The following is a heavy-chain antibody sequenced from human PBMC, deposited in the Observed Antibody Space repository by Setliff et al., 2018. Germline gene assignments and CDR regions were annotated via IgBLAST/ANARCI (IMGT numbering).Heavy chain of an antibody. CDR2: IHPADYDT. D-gene: IGHD3-22*01. J-gene: IGHJ4*02. CDR3: ARGYDSGGWNY. V-gene: IGHV5-51*01. CDR1: GNGFTDLW. Sequence: PGETLKISCKVSGNGFTDLWIAWVRQTPGKGLEWMGIIHPADYDTRYSPSLQGQVTFSADRSISTAHLQWDSLKASDTAMYYCARGYDSGGWNYWGQGTLGTVSS.